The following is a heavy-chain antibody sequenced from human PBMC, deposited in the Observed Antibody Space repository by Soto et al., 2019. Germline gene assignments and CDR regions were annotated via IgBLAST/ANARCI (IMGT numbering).Heavy chain of an antibody. CDR1: GFTFSSYG. J-gene: IGHJ4*02. V-gene: IGHV3-33*01. Sequence: VQLVESGGGVVQPGRSLRLSCAASGFTFSSYGMHWVRQAPGKGLEWVAVIWYDGSSEYYAESVKGRFTISRDNSKTTLYLQMDSLRVEDSALYYCARDYSSTWYGVDSWGQGTLVTVSS. CDR3: ARDYSSTWYGVDS. CDR2: IWYDGSSE. D-gene: IGHD6-13*01.